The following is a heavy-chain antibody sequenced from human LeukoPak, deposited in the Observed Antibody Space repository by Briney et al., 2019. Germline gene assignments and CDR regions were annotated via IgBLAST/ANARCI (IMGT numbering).Heavy chain of an antibody. CDR1: GFTFSSYG. CDR3: AKDHSTHYYGSGTYGPRGYSDY. V-gene: IGHV3-33*06. CDR2: IWDDGSNN. J-gene: IGHJ4*02. Sequence: TGGSLRLSCAASGFTFSSYGMHWVRQALGKGLEWVALIWDDGSNNYYADSVKGRFTISRDNSKNALYLQMNSLRAEDTAVYYCAKDHSTHYYGSGTYGPRGYSDYWGQGTLVTVSS. D-gene: IGHD3-10*01.